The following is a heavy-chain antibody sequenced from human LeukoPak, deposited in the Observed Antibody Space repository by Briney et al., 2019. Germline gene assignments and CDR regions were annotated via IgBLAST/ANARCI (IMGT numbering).Heavy chain of an antibody. D-gene: IGHD3-3*01. Sequence: SETLSLTCTVSGGFISSYYWSWIRQPPGKGLEWIGYIYYSGSTNYNPSLKSRVTISVVTSKNQFSLKLSSVTAADTAVYYCARGLTYYDFWSGYPREYNWFDPWGQGTLVTVSS. CDR3: ARGLTYYDFWSGYPREYNWFDP. V-gene: IGHV4-59*01. CDR1: GGFISSYY. J-gene: IGHJ5*02. CDR2: IYYSGST.